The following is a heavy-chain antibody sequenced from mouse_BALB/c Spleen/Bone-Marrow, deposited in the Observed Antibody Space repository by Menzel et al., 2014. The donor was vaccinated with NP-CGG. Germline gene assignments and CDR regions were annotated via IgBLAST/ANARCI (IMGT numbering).Heavy chain of an antibody. CDR2: INPSSDYT. D-gene: IGHD2-4*01. J-gene: IGHJ3*01. CDR3: AREGLRAWFVY. V-gene: IGHV1-4*01. Sequence: VQLQQSGAELARPGASVKMSCKASGYTFTSYTIHWVKQRPGQGLEWIGYINPSSDYTNYNQKFKDKATLTADKSSSTAYMQLSSLTSEDSAVYYCAREGLRAWFVYWGQETLVTVSA. CDR1: GYTFTSYT.